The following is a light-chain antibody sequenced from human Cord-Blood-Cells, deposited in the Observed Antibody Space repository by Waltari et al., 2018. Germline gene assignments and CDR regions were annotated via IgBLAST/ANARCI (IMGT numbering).Light chain of an antibody. CDR3: QQYNSYWT. Sequence: DHQMTQAPSSVAASGGDRVTITCRASQGISSWLAWYQQKPGKAPKLLIYDASSLESGVPSRFSGSGSGTEFTLTISSLQPDDFATYYCQQYNSYWTFGQGTKVEIK. CDR2: DAS. CDR1: QGISSW. V-gene: IGKV1-5*01. J-gene: IGKJ1*01.